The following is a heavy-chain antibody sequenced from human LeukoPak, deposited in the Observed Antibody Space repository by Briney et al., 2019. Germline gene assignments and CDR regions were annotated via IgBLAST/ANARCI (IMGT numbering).Heavy chain of an antibody. D-gene: IGHD3-22*01. V-gene: IGHV4-59*04. CDR2: ISNSGIT. Sequence: PSETLSLTCTVSGGSISSYYWGWIRQPPGKGLEWIGSISNSGITYYNPSVKSRVTISEDTSKNQFSLQLSSVTAADTAVYYCASPLEYYYDSSGFAAFDIWGQGTMVTVSS. CDR1: GGSISSYY. CDR3: ASPLEYYYDSSGFAAFDI. J-gene: IGHJ3*02.